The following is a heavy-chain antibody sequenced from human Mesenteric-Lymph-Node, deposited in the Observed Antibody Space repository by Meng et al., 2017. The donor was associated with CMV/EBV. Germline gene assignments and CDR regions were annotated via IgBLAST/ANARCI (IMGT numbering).Heavy chain of an antibody. CDR3: ARGEGWRHYYYGMDV. CDR2: LQYDGTNK. J-gene: IGHJ6*02. Sequence: GESLKISCVTSRFIFSSFGMHWVRQAPGKGLEWVAFLQYDGTNKYYTDSVKGRFTISRDNAKNSLYLQMNSLRAEDTAVYYCARGEGWRHYYYGMDVWGQGTTVTVSS. CDR1: RFIFSSFG. V-gene: IGHV3-30*02.